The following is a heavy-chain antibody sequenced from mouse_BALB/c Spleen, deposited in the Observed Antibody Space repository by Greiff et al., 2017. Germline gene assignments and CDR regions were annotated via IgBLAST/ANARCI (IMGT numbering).Heavy chain of an antibody. V-gene: IGHV5-17*02. J-gene: IGHJ4*01. CDR3: ARSGNYDYYAMDY. CDR2: ISSGSSTI. CDR1: GFTFSSFG. Sequence: EVKLVESGGGLVQPGGSLKLSCAASGFTFSSFGMHWVRQAPEKGLEWVAYISSGSSTIYYADTVKGRFTISRDNPKNTLFLQMTSLRSEDTAMYYCARSGNYDYYAMDYWGQGTSVTVAS. D-gene: IGHD2-1*01.